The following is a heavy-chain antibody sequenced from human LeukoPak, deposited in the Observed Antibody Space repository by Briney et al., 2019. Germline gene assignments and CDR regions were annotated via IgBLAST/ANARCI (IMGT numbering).Heavy chain of an antibody. V-gene: IGHV4-59*11. CDR2: IYYSGST. CDR3: ARNSAHYYYNYYTVV. Sequence: SETLSLTCTVSGGSISSHYWSWIRQPPGKGLEWIGYIYYSGSTNYNPSLKSRVTISVDTSKNQFSLKLSSVTAADTAVYYWARNSAHYYYNYYTVVWGKGNTVIVSS. J-gene: IGHJ6*03. D-gene: IGHD3-10*01. CDR1: GGSISSHY.